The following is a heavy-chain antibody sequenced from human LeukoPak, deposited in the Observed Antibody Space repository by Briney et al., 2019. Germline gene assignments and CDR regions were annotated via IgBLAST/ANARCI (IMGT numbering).Heavy chain of an antibody. J-gene: IGHJ4*02. CDR1: GFTFSYYA. V-gene: IGHV3-23*01. Sequence: GGSLRLSCAASGFTFSYYAMSWVRQAPGKGLEWVSAISGSGGSTYYADSVKGRFTISRDNSKNAVYLQMDSLRAEDTAVYYCAASYCSSMSRYRNPFDYWGQGTLVTVSS. D-gene: IGHD2-2*02. CDR3: AASYCSSMSRYRNPFDY. CDR2: ISGSGGST.